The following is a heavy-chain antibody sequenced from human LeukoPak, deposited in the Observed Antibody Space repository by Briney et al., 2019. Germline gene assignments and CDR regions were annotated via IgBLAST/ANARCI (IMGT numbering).Heavy chain of an antibody. CDR2: INRSGST. CDR3: ARKTGHYYGSGIRYYFDY. D-gene: IGHD3-10*01. CDR1: GGSFSGYY. J-gene: IGHJ4*02. Sequence: PSETLSLTCAVYGGSFSGYYWSWIRQPPGKGLEWIGEINRSGSTNYNPSLKSRVTISVDTSKNQFSLKLSSVTAADTAVYYRARKTGHYYGSGIRYYFDYWGQGTLVTVSS. V-gene: IGHV4-34*01.